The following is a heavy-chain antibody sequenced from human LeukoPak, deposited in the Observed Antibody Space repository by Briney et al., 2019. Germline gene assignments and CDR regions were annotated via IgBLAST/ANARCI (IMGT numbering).Heavy chain of an antibody. D-gene: IGHD3-22*01. CDR3: ARALGYYYRNWFDP. J-gene: IGHJ5*02. CDR2: IIPIFGTA. CDR1: GGTFSSYA. V-gene: IGHV1-69*06. Sequence: SVKVSCKASGGTFSSYAISWVRQAPGQGLEWMGGIIPIFGTANYAQKFQGRVTTTADKSTSTAYMELSSLRSEDTAVYYCARALGYYYRNWFDPWGQGTLVTVSS.